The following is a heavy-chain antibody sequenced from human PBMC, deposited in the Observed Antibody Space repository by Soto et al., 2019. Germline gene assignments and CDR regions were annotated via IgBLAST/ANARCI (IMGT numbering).Heavy chain of an antibody. CDR3: ARDSTPYYDFWWGWFDP. V-gene: IGHV3-33*01. Sequence: TGGSLRLSCAASGFTFSSYGMHWVRQAPGKGLEWVAVIWYDGSNKYYADSVKGRFTISRDNSKNTLYLQMNSLRAEDTAVYYCARDSTPYYDFWWGWFDPWGQGTLVTVSS. D-gene: IGHD3-3*01. CDR2: IWYDGSNK. J-gene: IGHJ5*02. CDR1: GFTFSSYG.